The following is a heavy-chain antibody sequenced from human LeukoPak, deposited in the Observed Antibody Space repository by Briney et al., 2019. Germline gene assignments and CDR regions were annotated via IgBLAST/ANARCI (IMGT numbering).Heavy chain of an antibody. CDR2: IYYSGST. CDR3: ARVSGSSSTVDWFDP. D-gene: IGHD6-6*01. Sequence: SETLSLTCTVSGGSIGSYYWSWIRQPPGKGLEWIGYIYYSGSTNYNPSLKSRVTISVDTSKNQFSLKVSSVTAADTAVYYCARVSGSSSTVDWFDPWGQGTQVTVSS. J-gene: IGHJ5*02. CDR1: GGSIGSYY. V-gene: IGHV4-59*01.